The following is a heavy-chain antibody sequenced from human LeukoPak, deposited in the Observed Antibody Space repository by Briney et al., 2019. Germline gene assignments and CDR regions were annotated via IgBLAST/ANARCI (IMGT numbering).Heavy chain of an antibody. D-gene: IGHD2-21*02. CDR2: ISYDGSNK. CDR3: AKDYCGGDCSTFDY. Sequence: PGGSLRLSCAASGFTFSSYGMHWVRQAPGKGLEWVAVISYDGSNKYYADSVKGRFTISRDKSKNTLYLQMDSLRAEDTAVYYCAKDYCGGDCSTFDYWGQGTLVTVSS. CDR1: GFTFSSYG. V-gene: IGHV3-30*18. J-gene: IGHJ4*02.